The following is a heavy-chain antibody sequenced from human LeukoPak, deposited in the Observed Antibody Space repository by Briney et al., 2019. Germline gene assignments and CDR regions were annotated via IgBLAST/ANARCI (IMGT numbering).Heavy chain of an antibody. CDR2: FSGSGGST. D-gene: IGHD3-10*01. Sequence: GGSLRLSREASGLTFYNHVMRWVGPAPGKGLEWVSAFSGSGGSTYYADSVKGRFTISRDNSKNTLYLQMNSLRAEDTAVYYCAKDSKAVVRGSWGQGTLVTVSS. CDR1: GLTFYNHV. V-gene: IGHV3-23*01. J-gene: IGHJ5*02. CDR3: AKDSKAVVRGS.